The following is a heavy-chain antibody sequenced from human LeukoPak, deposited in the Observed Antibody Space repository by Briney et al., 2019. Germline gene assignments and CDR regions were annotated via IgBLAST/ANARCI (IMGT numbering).Heavy chain of an antibody. CDR2: IKQDGSEK. Sequence: GGSLRLSCAASGFTFTHSWMSWVRQAPGKGLEWVANIKQDGSEKYYVDSVEGRFTISRDNAKNSVSLQMNSLRGADTAVYYCVRALGSSSADYWGQGTLVTVSS. D-gene: IGHD6-6*01. CDR3: VRALGSSSADY. J-gene: IGHJ4*02. CDR1: GFTFTHSW. V-gene: IGHV3-7*01.